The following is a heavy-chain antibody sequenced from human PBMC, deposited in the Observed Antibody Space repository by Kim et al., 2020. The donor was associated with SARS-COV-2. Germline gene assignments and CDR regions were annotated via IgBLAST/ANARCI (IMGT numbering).Heavy chain of an antibody. Sequence: ASNKYYADSVKGRFTISRDNSKNTLYLQMNSLRVEDTAVYYCAKDKPLNFGGQGTLVTVSS. CDR2: ASNK. J-gene: IGHJ4*02. CDR3: AKDKPLNF. V-gene: IGHV3-33*06.